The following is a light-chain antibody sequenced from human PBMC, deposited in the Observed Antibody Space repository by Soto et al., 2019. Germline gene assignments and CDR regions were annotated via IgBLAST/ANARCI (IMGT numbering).Light chain of an antibody. V-gene: IGKV3-20*01. J-gene: IGKJ4*01. CDR1: QSVSSSY. CDR3: QQYGTSAIT. CDR2: GAS. Sequence: EIVLTQSPGTMSLSPGERATLSCRASQSVSSSYLAWYQQKPGQAPRLLIYGASSRATGIPYRFSGRGSGTDVAPTFSGLGPEDFAVYYCQQYGTSAITFGEGTKVEIK.